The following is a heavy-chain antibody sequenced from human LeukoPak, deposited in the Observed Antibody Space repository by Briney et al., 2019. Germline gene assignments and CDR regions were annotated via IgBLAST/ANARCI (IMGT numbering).Heavy chain of an antibody. J-gene: IGHJ6*02. CDR3: ARGTRAAAGTYYYYYGMDV. CDR2: IIPILGIA. CDR1: GGTFSSYA. V-gene: IGHV1-69*04. Sequence: SVKLCCKASGGTFSSYAISWVRQAPGRGLEWMGRIIPILGIANYAQKFQGRVTITADKSTSTAYMELSSLRSEDTAVYYSARGTRAAAGTYYYYYGMDVWGQGTTVTVSS. D-gene: IGHD6-13*01.